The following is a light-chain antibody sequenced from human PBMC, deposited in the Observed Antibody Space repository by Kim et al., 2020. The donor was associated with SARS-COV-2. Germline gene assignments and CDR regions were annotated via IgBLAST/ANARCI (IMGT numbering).Light chain of an antibody. CDR1: QSVASD. Sequence: SPGERATLSCRASQSVASDLAWYQQKPGQAPRLLIYGASTRATGIPARFSGSGSGTEFTLTISGLQSEDFAVYFCQHFNDRPPFTFGPGTKVDIK. CDR2: GAS. CDR3: QHFNDRPPFT. V-gene: IGKV3-15*01. J-gene: IGKJ3*01.